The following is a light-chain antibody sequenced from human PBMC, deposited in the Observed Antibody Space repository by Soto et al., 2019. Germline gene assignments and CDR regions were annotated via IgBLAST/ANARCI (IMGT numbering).Light chain of an antibody. CDR2: EFS. V-gene: IGLV2-8*01. CDR3: SSYAGSNTVV. J-gene: IGLJ2*01. Sequence: QSVLTQPPSASGSPGQSVTISCTGTSSDVGGYNYVSWYQQHPGKAPKLMIYEFSKRPSGVPDRFSGSKSGNTASLTVSGLQAEDEADYYCSSYAGSNTVVFGGGTKVTVL. CDR1: SSDVGGYNY.